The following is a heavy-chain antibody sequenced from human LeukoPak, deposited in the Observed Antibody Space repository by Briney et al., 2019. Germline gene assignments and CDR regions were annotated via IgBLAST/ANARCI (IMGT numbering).Heavy chain of an antibody. Sequence: ASVKVSCKASGYTFSSYAMNWVRQAPGQGLEWMGWINTNTGNPTYAQGFTGRFVFSLDTSVSTAFLQISSLKAEDTAVYYCARAGMPFYYYYMDVWGKGTTVTVSS. V-gene: IGHV7-4-1*02. J-gene: IGHJ6*03. CDR3: ARAGMPFYYYYMDV. D-gene: IGHD2-2*01. CDR1: GYTFSSYA. CDR2: INTNTGNP.